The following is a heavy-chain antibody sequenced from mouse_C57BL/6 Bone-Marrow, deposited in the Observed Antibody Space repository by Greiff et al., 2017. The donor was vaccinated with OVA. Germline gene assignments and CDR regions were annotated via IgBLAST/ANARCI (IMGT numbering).Heavy chain of an antibody. V-gene: IGHV7-3*01. D-gene: IGHD1-1*01. CDR2: IRNKANGYTT. CDR1: GFTFTDYY. J-gene: IGHJ1*03. Sequence: EVKVVESGGGLVQPGGSLSLSCAASGFTFTDYYMSWVRQPPGKALEWLGFIRNKANGYTTEYSASVKGRFTISRDNSQSILYLQMNALRAEDSATYYCARYRYAGSSDWYFDVWGTGTTVTVSS. CDR3: ARYRYAGSSDWYFDV.